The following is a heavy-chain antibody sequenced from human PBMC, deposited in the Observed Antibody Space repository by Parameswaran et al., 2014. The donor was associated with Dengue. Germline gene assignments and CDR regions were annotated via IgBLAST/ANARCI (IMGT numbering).Heavy chain of an antibody. D-gene: IGHD3-16*02. CDR3: LLYDYVWGSYRFDY. J-gene: IGHJ4*02. CDR2: INPNSGGT. V-gene: IGHV1-2*06. Sequence: WVRQAPGQGLEWMGRINPNSGGTNYAQKFQGRVTMTRDTSISTAYMELSRLRSDDTAVYYCLLYDYVWGSYRFDYWGQGTLVTVSS.